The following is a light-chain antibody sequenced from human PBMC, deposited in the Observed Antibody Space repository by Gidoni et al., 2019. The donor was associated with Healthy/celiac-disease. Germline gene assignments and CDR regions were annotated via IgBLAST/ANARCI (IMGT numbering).Light chain of an antibody. CDR1: QSVSSSD. Sequence: ETVLTQSPGTLSLSPGERATCTCRASQSVSSSDLACYQQKPGQAPRLLIYVASRRATGIPDMFSGSGSGTAFTLTISRLEPEDFALYYCQQYGSSPWTFGQXTKVEIK. J-gene: IGKJ1*01. CDR2: VAS. V-gene: IGKV3-20*01. CDR3: QQYGSSPWT.